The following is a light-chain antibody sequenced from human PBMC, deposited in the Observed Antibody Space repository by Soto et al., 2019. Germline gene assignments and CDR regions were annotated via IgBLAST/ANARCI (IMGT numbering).Light chain of an antibody. V-gene: IGKV1-9*01. J-gene: IGKJ1*01. CDR1: QGISSY. CDR3: QQYNSYST. Sequence: DIQLTQSPSFLSASVGDRVTITCRASQGISSYLAWYQQKPGKAPKLLIYAASTLQSGVPSRFSGSGSGTEFTLPINSLQPDDFATYYCQQYNSYSTFGQGTKVDIK. CDR2: AAS.